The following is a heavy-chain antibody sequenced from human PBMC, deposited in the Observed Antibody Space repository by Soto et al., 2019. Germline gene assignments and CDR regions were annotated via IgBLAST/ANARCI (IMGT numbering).Heavy chain of an antibody. V-gene: IGHV1-2*02. D-gene: IGHD2-8*01. CDR1: GYTFTGYY. J-gene: IGHJ4*02. CDR3: ARDRLGVSVTGGGFDS. CDR2: INPNNGNT. Sequence: GASVKVSCKASGYTFTGYYMHWVRQAPGQGLEWMGWINPNNGNTNYAQKLQGRLTMTTDTSTSTAYMELRSLRSDDTAVYYCARDRLGVSVTGGGFDSWGQGTLVTVSS.